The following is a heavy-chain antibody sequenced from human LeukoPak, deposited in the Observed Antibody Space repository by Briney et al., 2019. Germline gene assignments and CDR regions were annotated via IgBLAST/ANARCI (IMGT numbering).Heavy chain of an antibody. J-gene: IGHJ4*02. CDR2: IIAGNGNT. D-gene: IGHD2-21*02. Sequence: ASVKVSCKASGYTFTRYAMHWVRRAPGQRLEWMGWIIAGNGNTKYSQKFQGRVTITRDTSASTAYMELSSLRSEDTAVYYCARVVVTANSLPDYWGQGTLVTVSS. V-gene: IGHV1-3*01. CDR3: ARVVVTANSLPDY. CDR1: GYTFTRYA.